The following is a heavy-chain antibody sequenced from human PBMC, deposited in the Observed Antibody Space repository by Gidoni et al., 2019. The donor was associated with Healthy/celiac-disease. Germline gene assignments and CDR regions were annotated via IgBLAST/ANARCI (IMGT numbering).Heavy chain of an antibody. J-gene: IGHJ6*02. V-gene: IGHV3-74*01. D-gene: IGHD3-3*01. CDR2: SNSAVSST. CDR1: GFTFGRHW. CDR3: ARDRHYDFWSGTPYYYYGMDV. Sequence: EVQLVESGGGLVQPGGSLGLPCAAAGFTFGRHWMPWVRQAPGKGLVWVSRSNSAVSSTSHADSVNGRFTISRDNAKNTLYLQMNSLRAEDTAVYYCARDRHYDFWSGTPYYYYGMDVWGQGTTVTVSS.